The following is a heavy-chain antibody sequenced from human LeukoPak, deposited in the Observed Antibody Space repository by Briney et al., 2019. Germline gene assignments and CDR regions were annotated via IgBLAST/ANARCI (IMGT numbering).Heavy chain of an antibody. CDR1: GFTFSDYY. CDR2: ISSRGATI. Sequence: PGGSLRLSCAASGFTFSDYYMSWIRQAPGKGLEWVSYISSRGATIFYTDSVKGRFTISRDNAKNSLYLQMNSLRAEDTAVYYCARDRRLGWGISVAGYYFDYWGQGTLVTVSS. J-gene: IGHJ4*02. D-gene: IGHD6-19*01. V-gene: IGHV3-11*04. CDR3: ARDRRLGWGISVAGYYFDY.